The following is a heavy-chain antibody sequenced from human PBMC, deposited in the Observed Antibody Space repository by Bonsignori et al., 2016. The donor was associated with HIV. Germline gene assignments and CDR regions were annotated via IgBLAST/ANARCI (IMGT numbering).Heavy chain of an antibody. Sequence: GESLKISCAASGFTFSSYAMHWVRQAPGKGLEWVAVITYDGRNNYYADSVKGRFTISRDNSKNTLYLQMNSLRAEDTAVYYCARVRWLNAFDIWGQGDNGHRLL. CDR2: ITYDGRNN. V-gene: IGHV3-30*04. J-gene: IGHJ3*02. D-gene: IGHD4-23*01. CDR3: ARVRWLNAFDI. CDR1: GFTFSSYA.